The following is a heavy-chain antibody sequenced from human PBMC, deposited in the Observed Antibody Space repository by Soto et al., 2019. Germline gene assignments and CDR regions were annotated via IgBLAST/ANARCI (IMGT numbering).Heavy chain of an antibody. CDR1: GFTFSSYA. CDR2: ISYDGSNK. V-gene: IGHV3-30*04. CDR3: ARGEGWTDAIDY. Sequence: QVQLVESGGGVVQPGRSLRLSCAASGFTFSSYAMHWVRQAPGMGLEWVALISYDGSNKYYADSVKGRFTISRDSSKNMLYLQINSLRVEDTAVYYCARGEGWTDAIDYWGQGTLVTVSS. J-gene: IGHJ4*02. D-gene: IGHD1-1*01.